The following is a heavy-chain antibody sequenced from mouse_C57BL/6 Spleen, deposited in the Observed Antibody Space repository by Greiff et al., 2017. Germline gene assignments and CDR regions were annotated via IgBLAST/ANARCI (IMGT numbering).Heavy chain of an antibody. D-gene: IGHD1-1*01. CDR3: ARYLTTVVATGDY. Sequence: VQLQQSGPELVKPGASVKISCKASGYTFTDYYMNWVKQSHGKSLEWIGDINPNNGGTSYNQKFKGKATLTVDKSSSTAYMELRSLTSEDSAVYYCARYLTTVVATGDYWGQGTTLTVSS. CDR1: GYTFTDYY. CDR2: INPNNGGT. J-gene: IGHJ2*01. V-gene: IGHV1-26*01.